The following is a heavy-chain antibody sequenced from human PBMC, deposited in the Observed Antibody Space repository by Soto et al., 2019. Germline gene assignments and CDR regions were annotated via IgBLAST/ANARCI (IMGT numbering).Heavy chain of an antibody. J-gene: IGHJ3*02. CDR1: GASISSYY. D-gene: IGHD6-13*01. Sequence: PSETLSLTCTVSGASISSYYWSWIRQPPGKGLEWIGYIYYSGSTNYNPSLKSRVTISVDTSKNQFSLKLSSVTAADTAVYYCARGRQQPVNHHAFDIWGQGTMVTLSS. CDR3: ARGRQQPVNHHAFDI. CDR2: IYYSGST. V-gene: IGHV4-59*01.